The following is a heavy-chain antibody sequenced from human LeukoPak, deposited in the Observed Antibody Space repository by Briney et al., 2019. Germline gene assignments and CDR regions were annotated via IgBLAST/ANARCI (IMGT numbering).Heavy chain of an antibody. Sequence: SETLSLTCAVYGGSFSGYYWSWIRQPPGKGLEWIGEINHSGSTNYNPSLKSRVTISVDTSKNQFSLKLRSVSAADTAIYYCARDGDGSGYPTQGPFEYWGQGTPVIVSS. J-gene: IGHJ4*02. V-gene: IGHV4-34*01. CDR2: INHSGST. CDR3: ARDGDGSGYPTQGPFEY. CDR1: GGSFSGYY. D-gene: IGHD3-22*01.